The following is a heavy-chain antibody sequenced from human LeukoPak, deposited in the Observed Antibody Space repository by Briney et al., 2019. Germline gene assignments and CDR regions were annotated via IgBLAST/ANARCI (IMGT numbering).Heavy chain of an antibody. CDR2: IYYSGST. Sequence: RTSESLSLTCTVSGGSISSYYWSWIRQPPGKGLEWIGYIYYSGSTNYNPSLKSRVTISVDTSKNQFSLKLSSVTAADTAVYYCARASSSGRVHYYYYMDVRGKGTTGTLSS. V-gene: IGHV4-59*01. J-gene: IGHJ6*03. CDR3: ARASSSGRVHYYYYMDV. CDR1: GGSISSYY. D-gene: IGHD6-19*01.